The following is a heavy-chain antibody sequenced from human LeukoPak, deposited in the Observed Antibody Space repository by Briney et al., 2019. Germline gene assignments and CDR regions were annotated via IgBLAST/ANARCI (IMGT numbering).Heavy chain of an antibody. Sequence: GSLRLSCAASGFTFSSYWMSWIRQPPGKGLEWIGEINHSGSTNYNPSLKSRVTISVDTSKNQFSLKLSSVTAADTAVYYCARGPFKLITMVRGVIDYYYYYGMDVWGQGTTVTVSS. D-gene: IGHD3-10*01. CDR3: ARGPFKLITMVRGVIDYYYYYGMDV. V-gene: IGHV4-34*01. CDR1: GFTFSSYW. J-gene: IGHJ6*02. CDR2: INHSGST.